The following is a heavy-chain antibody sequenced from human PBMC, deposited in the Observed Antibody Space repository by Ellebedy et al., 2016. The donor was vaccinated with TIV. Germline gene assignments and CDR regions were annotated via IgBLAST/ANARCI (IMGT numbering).Heavy chain of an antibody. CDR2: INQDGSQK. CDR1: GFSFRSYW. CDR3: ARDGAYGDYAPGQYGMDV. Sequence: GGSLRLSCGASGFSFRSYWMTWVRQAPGKGLEWVANINQDGSQKYYVDSVKGRFTISRDSAKNSLYLQMNSLRVEDTAVYYCARDGAYGDYAPGQYGMDVWGQGTTVTVS. J-gene: IGHJ6*02. D-gene: IGHD4-17*01. V-gene: IGHV3-7*03.